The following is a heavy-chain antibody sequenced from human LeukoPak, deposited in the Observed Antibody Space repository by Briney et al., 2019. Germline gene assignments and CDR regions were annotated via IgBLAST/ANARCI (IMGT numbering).Heavy chain of an antibody. V-gene: IGHV1-18*01. CDR1: GYTFTSYG. CDR3: ARAGYCSSTSCYDSPDDAFDI. J-gene: IGHJ3*02. D-gene: IGHD2-2*01. CDR2: ISAYNGNT. Sequence: ASVKVSCKASGYTFTSYGISWVRQAPGQGLEWMGWISAYNGNTNYAQKLQGRVTMTTDTSTSTAYMELRSLRSDDTAVYYCARAGYCSSTSCYDSPDDAFDIWGQGTMVTVSS.